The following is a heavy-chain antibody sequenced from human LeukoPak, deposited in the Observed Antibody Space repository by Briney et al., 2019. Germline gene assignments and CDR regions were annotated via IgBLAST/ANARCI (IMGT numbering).Heavy chain of an antibody. CDR1: GFTFSNYS. J-gene: IGHJ4*02. D-gene: IGHD4/OR15-4a*01. V-gene: IGHV3-21*01. CDR3: ARDRDGAFDY. CDR2: ISSSSSYI. Sequence: GGSLRLSCAASGFTFSNYSMNWVRQAPGKGLEWVSSISSSSSYIYYADSVKGRFTISRDNAKNSLYLQMNSLRAEDTAVYYCARDRDGAFDYWGQGTLVTVSS.